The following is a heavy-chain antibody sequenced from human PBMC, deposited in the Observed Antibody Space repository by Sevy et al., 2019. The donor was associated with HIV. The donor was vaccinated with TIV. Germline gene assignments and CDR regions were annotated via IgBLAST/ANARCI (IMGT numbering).Heavy chain of an antibody. CDR3: ARALGTYRYNWFDP. V-gene: IGHV3-30*04. CDR1: GFIFSSYA. J-gene: IGHJ5*02. CDR2: ISNDGRHK. D-gene: IGHD3-16*02. Sequence: GGSLRLSCAASGFIFSSYAMYWVRQALGKGLEWVAVISNDGRHKYYADSVKGRFTISRDNSRNTLYLQMNSLRVEDTAVFYCARALGTYRYNWFDPWGQGTLVTVSS.